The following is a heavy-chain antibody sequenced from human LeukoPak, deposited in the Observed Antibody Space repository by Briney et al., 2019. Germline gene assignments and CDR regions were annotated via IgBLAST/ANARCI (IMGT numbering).Heavy chain of an antibody. D-gene: IGHD2-15*01. CDR2: IKQDGSEK. CDR1: GFTLSSYW. V-gene: IGHV3-7*01. CDR3: ARGSRGDQRVVRSFWFDP. J-gene: IGHJ5*02. Sequence: GGSLRLSCAASGFTLSSYWMSWVRQAPGKGLGWVANIKQDGSEKYYVDSVKGRFTISRDNAKNTLYLQMNSLRAEDTAVYYCARGSRGDQRVVRSFWFDPWGQGTLVTVSS.